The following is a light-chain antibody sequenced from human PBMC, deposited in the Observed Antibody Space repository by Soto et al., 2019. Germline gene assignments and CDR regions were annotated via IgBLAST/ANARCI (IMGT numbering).Light chain of an antibody. CDR2: DND. CDR3: GTWDSSLSVAFYV. Sequence: QSVLTQPPSVSAAPGQKVTISCSGSSSNIGNNYVSWYQHLPGTAPKLLIYDNDKRPSGIPDRFSGSKSGTSATLDITGLQTGDEADYYCGTWDSSLSVAFYVFGSGTKLTVL. CDR1: SSNIGNNY. V-gene: IGLV1-51*01. J-gene: IGLJ1*01.